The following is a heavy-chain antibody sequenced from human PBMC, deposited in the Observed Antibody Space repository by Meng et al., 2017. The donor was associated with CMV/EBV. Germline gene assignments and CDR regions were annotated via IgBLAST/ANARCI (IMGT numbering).Heavy chain of an antibody. CDR2: ISYDGSNK. Sequence: GESLKISCADSGLTFSSYAMHRVRQAPGKGLEWVAVISYDGSNKYYADSVKGRFTISRDNSKNTLYLQMNSLRAEDTAVYYCARPPWDYDFWSGSPDVWGQGTTVTVSS. CDR3: ARPPWDYDFWSGSPDV. D-gene: IGHD3-3*01. V-gene: IGHV3-30*04. CDR1: GLTFSSYA. J-gene: IGHJ6*02.